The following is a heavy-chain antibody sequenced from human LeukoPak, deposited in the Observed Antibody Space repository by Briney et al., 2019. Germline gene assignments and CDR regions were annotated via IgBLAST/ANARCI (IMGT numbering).Heavy chain of an antibody. CDR2: ISSSSSHI. CDR1: GFTFSSYS. CDR3: ARDSVTYDAFDI. D-gene: IGHD2-21*02. J-gene: IGHJ3*02. V-gene: IGHV3-21*01. Sequence: GGSLRLSCAASGFTFSSYSMNWVRQAPGKGLEWVSSISSSSSHIYHADSVKGRFTIHRDNAKNSLYLQMNSLRAEDTAVYYCARDSVTYDAFDIWGQGTMVTVSS.